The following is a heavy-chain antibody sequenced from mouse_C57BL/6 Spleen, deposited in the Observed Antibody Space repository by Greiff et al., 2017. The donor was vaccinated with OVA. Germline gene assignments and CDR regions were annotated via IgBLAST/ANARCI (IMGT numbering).Heavy chain of an antibody. Sequence: LQPGAELVKPGASVKMSCKASGYTFTSYWITWVKQRPGQGLEWIGDIYPGSGSTNYNEKFKSKATLTVDTSSSTAYMQLSSLTSEDSAVYYCARWGDSYFDYWGQGTTLTVSS. CDR1: GYTFTSYW. CDR3: ARWGDSYFDY. V-gene: IGHV1-55*01. CDR2: IYPGSGST. J-gene: IGHJ2*01.